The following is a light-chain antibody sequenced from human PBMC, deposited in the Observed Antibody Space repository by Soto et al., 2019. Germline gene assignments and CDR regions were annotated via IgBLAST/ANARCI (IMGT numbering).Light chain of an antibody. CDR2: GAS. CDR1: QSVSSK. Sequence: ERVMTQSPATLSVSPGERATLSCRASQSVSSKLAWYQQKPGQAPRLLIYGASTRATGIPARFSGSGSETEFPLTINSLQSEDFAVYYCQEYKYSKKFGQGTKVDIK. CDR3: QEYKYSKK. J-gene: IGKJ1*01. V-gene: IGKV3-15*01.